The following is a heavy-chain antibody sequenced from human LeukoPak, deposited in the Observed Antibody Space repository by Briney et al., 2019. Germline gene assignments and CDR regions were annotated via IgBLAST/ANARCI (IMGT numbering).Heavy chain of an antibody. D-gene: IGHD6-13*01. CDR2: IYYSGST. CDR3: AFSSSWADAFDI. J-gene: IGHJ3*02. Sequence: SQTLSLTCAVSGGSISSGGYSWSWIRQPPGKGLEWIGSIYYSGSTYYNPSLKSRVTISVDTSKNQFSLKLSSVTAADTAVYYCAFSSSWADAFDIWGQGTMVTVSS. CDR1: GGSISSGGYS. V-gene: IGHV4-30-2*03.